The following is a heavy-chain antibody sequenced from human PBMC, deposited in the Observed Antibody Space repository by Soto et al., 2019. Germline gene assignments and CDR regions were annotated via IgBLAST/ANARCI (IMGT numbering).Heavy chain of an antibody. V-gene: IGHV3-15*07. CDR2: IKMKSEGATR. CDR3: TTLGSHYYYHNFDV. J-gene: IGHJ6*02. Sequence: EVKLVASGGGLVTPGGSLRLSCAASGFTFSNAWMNWVRQAPGKGLEWVGLIKMKSEGATRHYAAPVNGRFTISRDDSKSTLYLQMSSLKTEDTAVYYCTTLGSHYYYHNFDVWGQGTTVTVSS. CDR1: GFTFSNAW.